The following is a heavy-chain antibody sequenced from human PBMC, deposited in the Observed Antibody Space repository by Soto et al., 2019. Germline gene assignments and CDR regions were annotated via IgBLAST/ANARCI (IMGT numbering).Heavy chain of an antibody. CDR2: ISGSGAIT. V-gene: IGHV3-23*01. D-gene: IGHD3-9*01. CDR3: EKALVDWFPCAI. Sequence: PGGSLRLSCSASGVSFSSYAMSGGRQAPGKGLEWVSAISGSGAITYNADSVKGRFTISRDNSQNTLYLQMNSLRAEDTAVYYYEKALVDWFPCAIWGQGTMVTVSS. J-gene: IGHJ3*02. CDR1: GVSFSSYA.